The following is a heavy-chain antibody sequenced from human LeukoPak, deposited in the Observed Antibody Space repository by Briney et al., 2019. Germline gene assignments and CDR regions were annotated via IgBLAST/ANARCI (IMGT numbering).Heavy chain of an antibody. CDR3: AKDIRGDAFDI. Sequence: GGSLRLSCVVSGFSFSSYAMSWVRQAPGKGLEWVSLISGGGGDTYYTDSVKGRFTISRDNSKNTLYLQMNSLRAEDTAVYYCAKDIRGDAFDIWGQGTMVTVSS. CDR1: GFSFSSYA. J-gene: IGHJ3*02. CDR2: ISGGGGDT. D-gene: IGHD3-10*01. V-gene: IGHV3-23*01.